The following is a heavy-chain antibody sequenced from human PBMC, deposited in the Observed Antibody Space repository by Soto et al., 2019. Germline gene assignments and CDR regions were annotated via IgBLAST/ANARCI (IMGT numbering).Heavy chain of an antibody. D-gene: IGHD6-19*01. Sequence: EGQLVESGESLVQPGGSLRLSCAASGFTFSNYAIHWVRQAPGKGLEYVSAISSNGGSTYYADSVKGRFTISRDNSKNTLYLQMGSLRAEDMAVYYCARGSCSGWLEAYYFDYWGQGTLVTVSS. CDR3: ARGSCSGWLEAYYFDY. J-gene: IGHJ4*02. CDR2: ISSNGGST. CDR1: GFTFSNYA. V-gene: IGHV3-64*02.